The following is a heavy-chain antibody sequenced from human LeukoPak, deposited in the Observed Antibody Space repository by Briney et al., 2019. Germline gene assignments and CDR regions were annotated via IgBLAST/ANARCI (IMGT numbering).Heavy chain of an antibody. CDR2: IYYSGST. CDR1: GGSISSYY. Sequence: PSETLSLTCTVSGGSISSYYWSWIRQPPGKGLEWIGYIYYSGSTNYNPSLKSRVTISVDTSKNQFSLKLSSVTAADTAVYYCARGMEWSQGGDYYYYYYMDVWGKGTTVTVSS. V-gene: IGHV4-59*01. CDR3: ARGMEWSQGGDYYYYYYMDV. D-gene: IGHD3-3*01. J-gene: IGHJ6*03.